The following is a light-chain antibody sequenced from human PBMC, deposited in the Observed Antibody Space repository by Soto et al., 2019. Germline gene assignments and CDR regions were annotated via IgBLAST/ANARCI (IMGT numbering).Light chain of an antibody. J-gene: IGLJ1*01. CDR1: SSDVGGYNY. CDR2: DVS. CDR3: CSYAGSSSYV. Sequence: QSALTQPRSVSGSPGQSVTISCTGTSSDVGGYNYVSWYQPHPGKAPKLMIYDVSKRPSGVPDRFSGSKSGNTASLTISGLQAEYESDYYCCSYAGSSSYVFGTGTKLTVL. V-gene: IGLV2-11*01.